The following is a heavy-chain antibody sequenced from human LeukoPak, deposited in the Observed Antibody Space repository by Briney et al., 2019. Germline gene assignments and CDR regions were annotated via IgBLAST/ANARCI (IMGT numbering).Heavy chain of an antibody. CDR3: ARERAYCGGDCAAPDY. CDR1: GGSISSSSYY. J-gene: IGHJ4*02. CDR2: IYYSGIT. D-gene: IGHD2-21*02. V-gene: IGHV4-39*07. Sequence: PSETLSLTCTVPGGSISSSSYYWGWFRQPPGKGLEWIGSIYYSGITYYNPSLKSRVTISVDTSKNQFSLKLSSVTAADTAVYYCARERAYCGGDCAAPDYWGQGTLVTVSS.